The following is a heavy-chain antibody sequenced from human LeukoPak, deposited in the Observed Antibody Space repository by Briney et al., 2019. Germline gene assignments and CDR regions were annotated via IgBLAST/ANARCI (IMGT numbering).Heavy chain of an antibody. J-gene: IGHJ4*02. V-gene: IGHV4-4*07. CDR2: IYTSGST. CDR3: ASLSSYSSSWSSPRNDY. Sequence: SETLSLTCTVSGGSISSYYWSWIRQPPGKGLEWIGRIYTSGSTNYNPSLKSRVTMSVDTSKNQFSLKLSSGTAADTAVYYCASLSSYSSSWSSPRNDYWGQGTLVTVSS. CDR1: GGSISSYY. D-gene: IGHD6-13*01.